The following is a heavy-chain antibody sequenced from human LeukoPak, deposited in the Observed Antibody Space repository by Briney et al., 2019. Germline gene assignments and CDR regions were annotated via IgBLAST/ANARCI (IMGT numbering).Heavy chain of an antibody. CDR1: GYTFTSYG. CDR3: ARRYCANGVCYHDRGAFDI. D-gene: IGHD2-8*01. CDR2: IIPIFGTS. Sequence: SVKVSCKASGYTFTSYGISWVRQAPGQGLEWMGGIIPIFGTSNYAQKFQGRVTIIADKSTSTAYMELSSLRSEDTAVYYCARRYCANGVCYHDRGAFDIWGQGTMVIVSS. V-gene: IGHV1-69*06. J-gene: IGHJ3*02.